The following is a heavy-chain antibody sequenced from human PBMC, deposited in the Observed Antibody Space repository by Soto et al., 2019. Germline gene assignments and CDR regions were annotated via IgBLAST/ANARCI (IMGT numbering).Heavy chain of an antibody. CDR2: IWYHGIDK. Sequence: QVQLVESGGGVVQPERSLRLSCAASGFTFSRQAMHWVRQAPGRGLEWVAVIWYHGIDKYYADSVTGRFTISRDNSKNTVYLQMNSLRGEDTAVYYCATGFLGLCTGGNCPLDYWGQGTLVTVSS. CDR3: ATGFLGLCTGGNCPLDY. D-gene: IGHD2-15*01. CDR1: GFTFSRQA. J-gene: IGHJ4*02. V-gene: IGHV3-33*01.